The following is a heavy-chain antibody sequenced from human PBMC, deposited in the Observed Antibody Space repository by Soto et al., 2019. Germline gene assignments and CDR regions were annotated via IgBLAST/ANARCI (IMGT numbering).Heavy chain of an antibody. CDR3: AREDGGSPFDY. CDR1: GFAFSSYA. Sequence: EVHLLQSGGKLAQPGGSLRLSCAASGFAFSSYAMTWVRQAPGKGLEWVSGITHFTGETDYADSVKGRMTISRDNLQNILYLQMDSLRVDDTAVYYCAREDGGSPFDYWGQGTLVTVSP. D-gene: IGHD1-26*01. CDR2: ITHFTGET. J-gene: IGHJ4*02. V-gene: IGHV3-23*01.